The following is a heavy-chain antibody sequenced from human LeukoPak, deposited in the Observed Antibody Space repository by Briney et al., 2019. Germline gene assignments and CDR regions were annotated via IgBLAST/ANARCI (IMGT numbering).Heavy chain of an antibody. Sequence: ASVTVSCKASGYTFTSYGISWVRRAPGQGLEWMGWISPYNGNTNYPQKLQGRVTMTTDTSTSTSYMELRSLRSDDTAAYYCARAGRAGLFDYWGQGTLVTVSS. CDR2: ISPYNGNT. V-gene: IGHV1-18*01. J-gene: IGHJ4*02. CDR3: ARAGRAGLFDY. CDR1: GYTFTSYG. D-gene: IGHD6-13*01.